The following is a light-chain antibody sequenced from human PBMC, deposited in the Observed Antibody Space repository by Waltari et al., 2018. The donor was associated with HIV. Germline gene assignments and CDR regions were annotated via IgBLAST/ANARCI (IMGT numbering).Light chain of an antibody. J-gene: IGKJ2*01. CDR3: QQSYSTVLYT. Sequence: DIQLTQSPSSRSASVGDRVTIVCRTSMCVDTYLNWYQQKTGQPPELLISSASSVQSGVPSRFFGTGSGTDFTLAITNLQPEDFATYYCQQSYSTVLYTFGQGT. V-gene: IGKV1-39*01. CDR2: SAS. CDR1: MCVDTY.